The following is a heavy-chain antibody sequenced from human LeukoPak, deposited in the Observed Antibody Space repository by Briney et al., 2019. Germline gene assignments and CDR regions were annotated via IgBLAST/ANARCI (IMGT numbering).Heavy chain of an antibody. J-gene: IGHJ6*03. Sequence: PSETLSLTCTVSGGSISSSRYYWGWIRQPPGKGLEWIGSIYYSGSTYYNPSLKSRVTISVDTSKNHFSLKLSSVTAADTAVYYCARSQDYYDSSYYYMDVWGKGTTVTISS. CDR1: GGSISSSRYY. CDR3: ARSQDYYDSSYYYMDV. V-gene: IGHV4-39*02. CDR2: IYYSGST. D-gene: IGHD3-22*01.